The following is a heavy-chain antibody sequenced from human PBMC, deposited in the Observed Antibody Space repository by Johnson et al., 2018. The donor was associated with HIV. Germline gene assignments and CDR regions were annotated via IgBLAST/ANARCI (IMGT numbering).Heavy chain of an antibody. CDR3: ASISLGAFDI. V-gene: IGHV3-30*02. D-gene: IGHD2-21*01. CDR1: GFTLSNYD. Sequence: QVQLVESGGSVVQPGGSLRLSCAASGFTLSNYDIHWVRQSPGKGLEWVAFIRHDGSDKSYPDSVKGRFTISRDNSKNTLYLQMGSLRAEDMAVYFCASISLGAFDIWGQGTLVTVSS. CDR2: IRHDGSDK. J-gene: IGHJ3*02.